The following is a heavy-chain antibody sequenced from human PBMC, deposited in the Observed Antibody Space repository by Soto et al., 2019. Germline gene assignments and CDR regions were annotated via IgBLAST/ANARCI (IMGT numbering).Heavy chain of an antibody. J-gene: IGHJ4*02. CDR3: ARDVEQPHGKRYFDY. V-gene: IGHV3-21*01. Sequence: GGSLRLSCAASGFTFSSYSMNWVRQAPGKGLEWVSSISSSSYIYYADSVKGRFTISRDNAKNSLYLQMNSLRAEDTAVYYCARDVEQPHGKRYFDYWGQGTLVTVSS. CDR1: GFTFSSYS. CDR2: ISSSSYI. D-gene: IGHD6-13*01.